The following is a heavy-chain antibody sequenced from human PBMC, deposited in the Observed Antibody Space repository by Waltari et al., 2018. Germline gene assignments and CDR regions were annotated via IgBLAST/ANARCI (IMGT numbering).Heavy chain of an antibody. CDR2: IIPIFGTA. CDR1: GGTFSSYA. D-gene: IGHD3-22*01. J-gene: IGHJ3*02. CDR3: ARDRDYYDSSGYSSDAFDI. V-gene: IGHV1-69*01. Sequence: QVQLVQSGAEVKKPGSSVKVSCKASGGTFSSYAISWVRPAPGQGLEWMGGIIPIFGTANYAQKFQGRVTITADESTSTAYMELSSLRSEDTAVYYCARDRDYYDSSGYSSDAFDIWGQGTMVTVSS.